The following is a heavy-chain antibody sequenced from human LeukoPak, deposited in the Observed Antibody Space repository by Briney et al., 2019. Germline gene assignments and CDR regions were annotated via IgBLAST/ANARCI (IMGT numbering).Heavy chain of an antibody. CDR2: IYGGGGT. J-gene: IGHJ4*02. V-gene: IGHV3-53*04. D-gene: IGHD6-19*01. Sequence: GGSLRLSCAASGFTFSSYGMHWVRQAPGKGLEWVSLIYGGGGTFYADSVKGRFTISRHNSENTLYLQMNNLRAEDTAVYYCARVGVGTVAGNYFDDWGQGTLVTVSS. CDR3: ARVGVGTVAGNYFDD. CDR1: GFTFSSYG.